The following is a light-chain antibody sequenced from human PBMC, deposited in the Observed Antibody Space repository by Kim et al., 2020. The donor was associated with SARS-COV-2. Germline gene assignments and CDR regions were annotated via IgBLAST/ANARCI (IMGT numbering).Light chain of an antibody. V-gene: IGKV3-20*01. CDR3: QQYGSSPPYT. J-gene: IGKJ2*01. CDR2: GAS. Sequence: SPRERATLSCRASQSVSSSYLAWYQQKPGQAPRLLIYGASSRATGIPDRFSGSGSGTDFTLTISRLEPEDFAVYYCQQYGSSPPYTFGQGTKLEIK. CDR1: QSVSSSY.